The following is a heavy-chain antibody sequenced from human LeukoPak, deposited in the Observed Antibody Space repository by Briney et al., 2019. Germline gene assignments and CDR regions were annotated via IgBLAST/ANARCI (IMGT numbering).Heavy chain of an antibody. CDR2: ISPGGGPT. D-gene: IGHD5-12*01. Sequence: GGTLRLSCAGSGFPFSSHGMNWVRLAPGKGLEWVSGISPGGGPTYYADSVKGRFTVSRDDSKNTLYLQMKNLRAEGTAVYYCAKDGAWLRFDDWGQGILVTVSS. J-gene: IGHJ4*02. CDR3: AKDGAWLRFDD. V-gene: IGHV3-23*01. CDR1: GFPFSSHG.